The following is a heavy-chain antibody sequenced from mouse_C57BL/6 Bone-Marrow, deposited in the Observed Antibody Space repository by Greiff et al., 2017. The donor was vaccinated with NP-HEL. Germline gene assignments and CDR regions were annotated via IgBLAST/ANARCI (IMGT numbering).Heavy chain of an antibody. Sequence: QVQLKESGAELVRPGTSVKMSCKASGYTFTNYWIGWAKQRPGHGLEWIGDIYPGGGYTNYNEKFKGKATLTADKSSSTAYMQFSSLTSEDSAIYYCARSGSGYDGYSYFDYWGQGTTLTVSS. J-gene: IGHJ2*01. D-gene: IGHD2-3*01. CDR2: IYPGGGYT. CDR3: ARSGSGYDGYSYFDY. CDR1: GYTFTNYW. V-gene: IGHV1-63*01.